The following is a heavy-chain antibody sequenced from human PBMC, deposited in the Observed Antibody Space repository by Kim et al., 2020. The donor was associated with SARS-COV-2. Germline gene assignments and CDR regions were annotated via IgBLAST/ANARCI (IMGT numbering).Heavy chain of an antibody. Sequence: GGSLRLSCAASGFTFSDYYLSWIRQVPGKGLEWVSYISSSSTYTNYADSVKGRFTISRDNARNSLYLQMNSLRADDTAVYYCAREGDSSGYYKTRWYFDLWGRGTLVTVSS. J-gene: IGHJ2*01. V-gene: IGHV3-11*05. CDR3: AREGDSSGYYKTRWYFDL. D-gene: IGHD3-22*01. CDR1: GFTFSDYY. CDR2: ISSSSTYT.